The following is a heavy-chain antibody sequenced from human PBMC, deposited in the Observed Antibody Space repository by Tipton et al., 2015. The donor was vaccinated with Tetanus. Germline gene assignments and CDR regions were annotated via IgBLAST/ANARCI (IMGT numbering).Heavy chain of an antibody. J-gene: IGHJ4*02. CDR3: ARANYDFSMKGPFDS. V-gene: IGHV4-61*08. CDR2: ISSSGST. D-gene: IGHD3-3*01. Sequence: GLVKPSETPSLTCTVSGGSVRSGDYSWNWIRQPPGKGLEWLAYISSSGSTNSDYFLKSRITISRDTSKNQYSLSLSSVTAADTAVYFCARANYDFSMKGPFDSWGQGARVIVSS. CDR1: GGSVRSGDYS.